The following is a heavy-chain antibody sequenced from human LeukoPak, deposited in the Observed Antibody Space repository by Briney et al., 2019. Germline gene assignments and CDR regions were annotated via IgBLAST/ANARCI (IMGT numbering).Heavy chain of an antibody. Sequence: SETLSLTCTVSGGSISSYYWSWIRQPPGKGPEWIGYIYYSGSTNYNPSLKSRVTISVDTSKNQFSLKLSSVTAADTAVYYCARVISYYYGSGSYRAFDIWGQGTMVTVSS. CDR3: ARVISYYYGSGSYRAFDI. J-gene: IGHJ3*02. CDR1: GGSISSYY. D-gene: IGHD3-10*01. CDR2: IYYSGST. V-gene: IGHV4-59*01.